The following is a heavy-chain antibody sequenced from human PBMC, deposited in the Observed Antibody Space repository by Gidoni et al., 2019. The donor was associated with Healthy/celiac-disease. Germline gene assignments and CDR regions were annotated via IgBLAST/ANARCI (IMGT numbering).Heavy chain of an antibody. Sequence: EVQLVESGGGLVQPGGSLRLSCAASGFTFSIVWMGWVRKAPGKGLEWVANRKKDGSEKYYVDSVKGRFTISRDNAKNSLYLQMNSLRAEDTAVYYCARGGGSSGYYWDAFDIWGQGTMVTVSS. CDR2: RKKDGSEK. CDR1: GFTFSIVW. V-gene: IGHV3-7*03. J-gene: IGHJ3*02. D-gene: IGHD3-22*01. CDR3: ARGGGSSGYYWDAFDI.